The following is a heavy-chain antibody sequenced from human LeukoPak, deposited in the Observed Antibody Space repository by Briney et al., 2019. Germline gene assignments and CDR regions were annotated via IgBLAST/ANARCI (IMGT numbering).Heavy chain of an antibody. Sequence: ASVKVSCKASGYTFTSYYMHWVRQAPEQGLEWMGIINPSGGSTSYAQKFQGRVTMTRDTSTSTVYMELSSLRSEDTAVYYCARDPRIAAAVTNWFDPWGQGTLVTVS. CDR2: INPSGGST. J-gene: IGHJ5*02. CDR3: ARDPRIAAAVTNWFDP. D-gene: IGHD6-13*01. V-gene: IGHV1-46*01. CDR1: GYTFTSYY.